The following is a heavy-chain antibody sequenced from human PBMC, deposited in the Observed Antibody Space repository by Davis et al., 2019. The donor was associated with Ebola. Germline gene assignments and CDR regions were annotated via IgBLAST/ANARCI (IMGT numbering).Heavy chain of an antibody. CDR1: GDSISRYY. CDR2: VYYGKA. D-gene: IGHD3-3*01. V-gene: IGHV4-59*01. CDR3: ARDPRYYDFWSGYYGHYGMDV. J-gene: IGHJ6*02. Sequence: PSETLFLTCTVSGDSISRYYLNWIRQAPGKTLEWIGYVYYGKAIYNPSLKSRVTIFSDTSKNSFSLRVTSVTAADTAVYYCARDPRYYDFWSGYYGHYGMDVWGQGTTVTVSS.